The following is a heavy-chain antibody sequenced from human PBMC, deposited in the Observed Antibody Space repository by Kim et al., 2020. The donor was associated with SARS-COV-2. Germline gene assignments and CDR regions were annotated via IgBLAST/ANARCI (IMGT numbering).Heavy chain of an antibody. D-gene: IGHD3-10*01. J-gene: IGHJ6*02. CDR2: IRSKAKNYAT. CDR3: TTHYYGSGTYYTKLSENYYYYGRDV. V-gene: IGHV3-73*01. Sequence: GGSLRLSCAASGFTFSGSGMHWVRQASGKGLEWVGRIRSKAKNYATEYAASVKGRFTISRDDSKNMAYLQMNSLKTEDTAVYYCTTHYYGSGTYYTKLSENYYYYGRDVWGQGTTVTVSS. CDR1: GFTFSGSG.